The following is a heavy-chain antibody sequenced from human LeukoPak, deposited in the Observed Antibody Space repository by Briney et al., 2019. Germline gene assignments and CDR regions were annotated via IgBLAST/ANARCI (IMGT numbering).Heavy chain of an antibody. CDR2: IYPGDSDT. D-gene: IGHD3-22*01. V-gene: IGHV5-51*01. Sequence: PGESLQISCKGSGYSFTSYWIGWVRQMPGKGLEWMGLIYPGDSDTRYSPSFQGQVTISADKSISTAYLQWSSLKASDTAMYYCARTTYYYDSSGSDYFDYWGQGTLVTVSS. J-gene: IGHJ4*02. CDR1: GYSFTSYW. CDR3: ARTTYYYDSSGSDYFDY.